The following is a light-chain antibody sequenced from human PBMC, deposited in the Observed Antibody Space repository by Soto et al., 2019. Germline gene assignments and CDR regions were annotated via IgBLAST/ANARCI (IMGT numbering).Light chain of an antibody. CDR3: SSYTITSTLV. V-gene: IGLV2-14*01. J-gene: IGLJ2*01. CDR1: ISDFVVYNY. CDR2: GVS. Sequence: QSALTQPASVSGSPGQSITISCTGTISDFVVYNYVSWYQQHPGKAPKLMIYGVSNRPSGVSNRFSGSKSGNTASLTISGLQAEDETDYYCSSYTITSTLVFGGGTKVTVL.